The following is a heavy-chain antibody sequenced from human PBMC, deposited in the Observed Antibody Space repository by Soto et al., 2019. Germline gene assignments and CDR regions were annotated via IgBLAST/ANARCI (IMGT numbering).Heavy chain of an antibody. V-gene: IGHV4-39*01. J-gene: IGHJ4*02. Sequence: SETLSLTCTVSGGSISSSSYYWGWIRQPPGKGLEWIGSIYYSGSTYYNPSLKSRVTISVDTSKNQFSLKLSSVTAADTAVYYCARRGYYDFWSGYYTLSYFDYWGQGTLVTVS. CDR3: ARRGYYDFWSGYYTLSYFDY. CDR1: GGSISSSSYY. CDR2: IYYSGST. D-gene: IGHD3-3*01.